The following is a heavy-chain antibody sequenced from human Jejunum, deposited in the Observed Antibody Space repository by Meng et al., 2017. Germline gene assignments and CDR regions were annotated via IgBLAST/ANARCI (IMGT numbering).Heavy chain of an antibody. J-gene: IGHJ4*02. V-gene: IGHV4-4*02. CDR2: IYHSGRS. CDR3: ARGVGDIRFGFDY. Sequence: QVHLQESGPGLVKPSGTLSLTCEVSGDSISSTSWWDWLRQPPGKGLEWIGEIYHSGRSNFIPSLKSRVSISLDESKNQFSLTLNSVTAADTAVYYCARGVGDIRFGFDYWGQGSLVTVSS. D-gene: IGHD3-16*01. CDR1: GDSISSTSW.